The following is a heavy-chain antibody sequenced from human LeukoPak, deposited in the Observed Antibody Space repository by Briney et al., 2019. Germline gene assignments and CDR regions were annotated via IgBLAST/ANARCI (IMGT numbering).Heavy chain of an antibody. D-gene: IGHD4-23*01. V-gene: IGHV4-59*01. CDR3: ARETTVVTPGGIYFDY. CDR1: GGSISSYY. J-gene: IGHJ4*02. Sequence: SETLSLTCTVSGGSISSYYWSWIRQPPGKGLEWIGYIYYSGSTNYNPSLKSRVTISVDTSKNQFSLKLSSVTAADTAVYYCARETTVVTPGGIYFDYWGQGTLVTVSS. CDR2: IYYSGST.